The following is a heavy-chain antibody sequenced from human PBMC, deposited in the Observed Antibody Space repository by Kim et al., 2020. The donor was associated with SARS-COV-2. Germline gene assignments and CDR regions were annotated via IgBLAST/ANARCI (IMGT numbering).Heavy chain of an antibody. CDR3: ARLMTSDTAMIYFDY. CDR1: GGSISSSSYY. Sequence: SETLSLTCTVSGGSISSSSYYWGWIRQPPGKGLEWIGSIYYSGSTYYNPSLKSRVTISVDTSKNQFSLKLSSVTAADTAVYYCARLMTSDTAMIYFDYWGQGTLVTVSS. V-gene: IGHV4-39*01. J-gene: IGHJ4*02. CDR2: IYYSGST. D-gene: IGHD5-18*01.